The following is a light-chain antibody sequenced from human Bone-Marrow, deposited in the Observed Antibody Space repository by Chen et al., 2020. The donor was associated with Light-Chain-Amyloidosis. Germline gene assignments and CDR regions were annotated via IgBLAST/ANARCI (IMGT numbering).Light chain of an antibody. J-gene: IGLJ3*02. Sequence: SYVLTQLSSVSVAPGQTAQTACGGNNIGSTSVHWYQQTPGQAPLLVVYDDSDRPSGIPERLSGSNAGNTATLTISRVEAGDEADYYCQVWDRSSDRPVFGGGTKLTVL. V-gene: IGLV3-21*02. CDR3: QVWDRSSDRPV. CDR1: NIGSTS. CDR2: DDS.